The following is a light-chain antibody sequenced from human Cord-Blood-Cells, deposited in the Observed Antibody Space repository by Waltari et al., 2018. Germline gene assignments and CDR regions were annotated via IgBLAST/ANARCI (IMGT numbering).Light chain of an antibody. Sequence: QSALTQPASVSGSPGQSITISCTGTSSDVGGYHYFSWYQQHPGKAPKLMIYEVSNRPSGVSNRCSGSKSGNTASLTISGLQAEDEADYYCSSYTSSSTVVFGGGTKLTVL. V-gene: IGLV2-14*01. CDR2: EVS. CDR1: SSDVGGYHY. CDR3: SSYTSSSTVV. J-gene: IGLJ2*01.